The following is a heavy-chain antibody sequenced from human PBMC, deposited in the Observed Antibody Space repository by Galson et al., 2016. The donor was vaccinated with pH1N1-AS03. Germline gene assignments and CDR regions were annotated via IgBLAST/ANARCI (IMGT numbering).Heavy chain of an antibody. Sequence: SLRLSCAASGFSFNSCGMHWVRQAPGKGLEWVTFMWHDGISKRYADSVKGRFAISRDSSKTLVYLQMNSLRSEDTGVYYCVRDSNAWSFDYWGQGALVTVSS. CDR2: MWHDGISK. D-gene: IGHD2-2*01. V-gene: IGHV3-30*02. J-gene: IGHJ4*02. CDR3: VRDSNAWSFDY. CDR1: GFSFNSCG.